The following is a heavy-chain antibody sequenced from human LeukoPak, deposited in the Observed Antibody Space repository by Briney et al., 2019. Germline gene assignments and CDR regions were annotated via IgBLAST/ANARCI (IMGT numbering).Heavy chain of an antibody. D-gene: IGHD2-2*01. V-gene: IGHV4-39*02. J-gene: IGHJ4*02. CDR2: IYYSGST. Sequence: PETLSLTCTVSGGSISSSSYYWGWIRQPPGKGLEWIGSIYYSGSTYYNPSLKSRVTISVDTSKNQFSLKLSSVTAADTAVYYCARDHIVVVPAAKNDYWGQGTLVTVSS. CDR3: ARDHIVVVPAAKNDY. CDR1: GGSISSSSYY.